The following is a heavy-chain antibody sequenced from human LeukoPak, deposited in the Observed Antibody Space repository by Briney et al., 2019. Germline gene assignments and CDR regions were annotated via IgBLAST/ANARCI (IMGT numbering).Heavy chain of an antibody. Sequence: GGSLRLSCAASGFTFTNYWMHWVRQAPGKGLVWVSRISSDGRSTNYADSVKGRFTISRDNAKNTLYLQMNSLRAEDTAVYYCARDLGSFLGFDPWGQGTLVTVSS. J-gene: IGHJ5*02. CDR1: GFTFTNYW. D-gene: IGHD1-26*01. V-gene: IGHV3-74*01. CDR3: ARDLGSFLGFDP. CDR2: ISSDGRST.